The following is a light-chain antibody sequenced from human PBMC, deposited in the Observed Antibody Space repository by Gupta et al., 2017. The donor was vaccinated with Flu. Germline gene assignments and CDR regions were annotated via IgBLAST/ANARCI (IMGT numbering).Light chain of an antibody. CDR1: NSDIGGYNL. CDR3: SSYTRRSTLGI. CDR2: EVT. J-gene: IGLJ2*01. V-gene: IGLV2-14*01. Sequence: SCTGTNSDIGGYNLVSWYQQHPDEAPKLLIYEVTNRPSGVSNRFSGSKSGNTASLTISGPQAEDEADYFCSSYTRRSTLGIFGGGTNLTVL.